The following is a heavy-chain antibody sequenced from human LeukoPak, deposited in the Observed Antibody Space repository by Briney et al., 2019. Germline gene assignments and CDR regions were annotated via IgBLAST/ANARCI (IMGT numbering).Heavy chain of an antibody. CDR3: ARGSSFYYESSDSSLFVY. Sequence: PGGSLRLSCAASGFTFSSYAMHWVRQAPGKGLEWVAVISYDGSNKYYADSVKGRFTISRDNSKNTLYLQMNSLRAEDTAVYYCARGSSFYYESSDSSLFVYWGQGTLVTVSS. CDR2: ISYDGSNK. D-gene: IGHD3-22*01. CDR1: GFTFSSYA. J-gene: IGHJ4*02. V-gene: IGHV3-30-3*01.